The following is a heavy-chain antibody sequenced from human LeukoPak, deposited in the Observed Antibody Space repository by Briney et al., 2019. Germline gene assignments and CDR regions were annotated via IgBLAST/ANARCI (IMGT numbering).Heavy chain of an antibody. Sequence: GASVKVSCKVSGYTLTELSMHWVRQAPGKGLEWMGGFDPEDGETIYAQKFQGRVTMTEDTSTDTAYMELSSLRSEDTAMYYCATDSGYYDSSGYYYFFDYWGQGTLVTVSS. CDR3: ATDSGYYDSSGYYYFFDY. CDR2: FDPEDGET. D-gene: IGHD3-22*01. V-gene: IGHV1-24*01. CDR1: GYTLTELS. J-gene: IGHJ4*02.